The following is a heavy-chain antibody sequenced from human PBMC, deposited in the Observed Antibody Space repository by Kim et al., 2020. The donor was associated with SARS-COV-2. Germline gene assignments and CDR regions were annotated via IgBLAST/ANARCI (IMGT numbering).Heavy chain of an antibody. D-gene: IGHD6-13*01. Sequence: GGSLRLSCAASGFTFSDYYMSWIRQAPGKGLEWVSYISSSSSYTNYADSVKGRFTISRDNAKNSLYLQMNSLRAEDTAVYYCARVGGWSSWPFDYWGQGTLVTVSS. J-gene: IGHJ4*02. CDR1: GFTFSDYY. CDR3: ARVGGWSSWPFDY. CDR2: ISSSSSYT. V-gene: IGHV3-11*06.